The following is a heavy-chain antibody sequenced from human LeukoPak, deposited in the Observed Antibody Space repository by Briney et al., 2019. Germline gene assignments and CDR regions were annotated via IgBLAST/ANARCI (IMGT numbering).Heavy chain of an antibody. D-gene: IGHD3-10*01. CDR3: ARVRELLLQALLWFGEAEYFDY. V-gene: IGHV1-8*01. CDR2: MNPNSGAT. J-gene: IGHJ4*02. CDR1: GYTFTSYD. Sequence: ASVKVSCKASGYTFTSYDINWLRQATGQGSEWMGWMNPNSGATGYAQKFQGRVTMTRSTSINTAYMELSSLRSEDTAVYYCARVRELLLQALLWFGEAEYFDYWGQGTLVTVSS.